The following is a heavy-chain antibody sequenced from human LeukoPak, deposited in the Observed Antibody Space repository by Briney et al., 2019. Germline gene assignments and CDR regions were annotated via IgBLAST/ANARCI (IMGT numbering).Heavy chain of an antibody. Sequence: SETLSLTCTVSGGSISSYYWSWIRQPAGKGLEWIGYIYYSGSTNYNPSLKSRVTISVDTSKNQFSLKLSSVTAADTAVYYCARVGSGSPQFDYWGQGTLVTVSS. V-gene: IGHV4-59*01. CDR3: ARVGSGSPQFDY. CDR2: IYYSGST. D-gene: IGHD1-26*01. CDR1: GGSISSYY. J-gene: IGHJ4*02.